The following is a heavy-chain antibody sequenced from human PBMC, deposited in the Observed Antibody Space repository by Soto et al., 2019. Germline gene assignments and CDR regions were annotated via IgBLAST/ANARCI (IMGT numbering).Heavy chain of an antibody. J-gene: IGHJ4*02. D-gene: IGHD1-26*01. V-gene: IGHV1-69*06. CDR2: IVVISNTV. Sequence: QVVLLQSGSEVKEPGSSVRVSCQISGSTFNNFAFSWVRQAPGHGPEWMGGIVVISNTVDYSQRFQDRVTITEETSTNTLYMELGSLTFEDTAVYYCARAIKRWEVHYYFDYWGQGTLVTVSS. CDR3: ARAIKRWEVHYYFDY. CDR1: GSTFNNFA.